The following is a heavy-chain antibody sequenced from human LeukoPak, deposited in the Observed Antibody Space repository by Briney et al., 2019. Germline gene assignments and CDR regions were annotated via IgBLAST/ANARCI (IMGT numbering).Heavy chain of an antibody. CDR1: GFTVSSNY. J-gene: IGHJ4*02. CDR3: ARAFWVHYYGSGSYFADY. Sequence: GGSLRLSCAASGFTVSSNYMSWVRQAPGKGLEWGSVIYSGGSTYYADSVKGRFTISRDNSKNTLYLQMNSLRAEDTAVYYCARAFWVHYYGSGSYFADYWGQGTLVTVSS. CDR2: IYSGGST. V-gene: IGHV3-66*02. D-gene: IGHD3-10*01.